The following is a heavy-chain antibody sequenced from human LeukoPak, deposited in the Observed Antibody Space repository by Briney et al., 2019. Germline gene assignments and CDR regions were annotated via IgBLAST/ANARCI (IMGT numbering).Heavy chain of an antibody. CDR2: ISAYNGNT. Sequence: GASVKVSCKASGYTFTSYGISWVRQAPGQGLEWMGWISAYNGNTNYAQKLQGRVTMTTDTSTSTAYMELRSLRPDDTAVYYCASAPYDILTGYNYGMDVWGKGTTVTVSS. CDR1: GYTFTSYG. CDR3: ASAPYDILTGYNYGMDV. J-gene: IGHJ6*04. D-gene: IGHD3-9*01. V-gene: IGHV1-18*04.